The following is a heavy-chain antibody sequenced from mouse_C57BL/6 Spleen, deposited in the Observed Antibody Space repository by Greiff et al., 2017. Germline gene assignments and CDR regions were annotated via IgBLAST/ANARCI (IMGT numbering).Heavy chain of an antibody. V-gene: IGHV3-6*01. Sequence: ESGPGLVKPSQSLSLTCSVTGYSITSGYYWNWIRQFPGNKLEWMGYISYDGSNNYNPSLKNRISITRDTSKNQFFLKLNSVTTEDTATYYCARGDYGNFPYWGQGTLVTVSA. CDR3: ARGDYGNFPY. CDR1: GYSITSGYY. J-gene: IGHJ3*01. D-gene: IGHD2-1*01. CDR2: ISYDGSN.